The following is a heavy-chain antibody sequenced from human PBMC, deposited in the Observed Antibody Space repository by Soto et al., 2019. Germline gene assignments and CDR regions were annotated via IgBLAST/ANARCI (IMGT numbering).Heavy chain of an antibody. CDR1: GFAFSSYA. Sequence: PGGSLRLSCAASGFAFSSYAVHWVRQAPGKGLEWVAVISYDGSNKYYADSVKGRFTISRDNSKNTLYLQMNSLRAEDTAVYYCARDLTTATTNFDYWGQGTLVTVS. CDR2: ISYDGSNK. J-gene: IGHJ4*02. D-gene: IGHD4-17*01. CDR3: ARDLTTATTNFDY. V-gene: IGHV3-30-3*01.